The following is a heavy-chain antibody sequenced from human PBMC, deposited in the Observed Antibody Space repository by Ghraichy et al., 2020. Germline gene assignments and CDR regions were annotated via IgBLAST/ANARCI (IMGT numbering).Heavy chain of an antibody. Sequence: GGSLRLSCAASGFTFSISGMHWVRQAPGGGLEWVAFISYDGGDQYYSESTKGRLTISRDNSQKTVYLQMNSLRPEDTAVYYCAKASSMAHHYFDYWGQGALVTVSA. CDR2: ISYDGGDQ. D-gene: IGHD2/OR15-2a*01. J-gene: IGHJ4*02. CDR1: GFTFSISG. V-gene: IGHV3-30*18. CDR3: AKASSMAHHYFDY.